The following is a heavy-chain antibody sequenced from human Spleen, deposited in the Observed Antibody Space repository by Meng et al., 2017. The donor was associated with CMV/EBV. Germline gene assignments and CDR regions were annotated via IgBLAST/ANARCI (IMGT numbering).Heavy chain of an antibody. Sequence: SVSSGSYYWGWIRQPPGKGLEWIGYINYSGSTNYNPSLKSRVTISVDTSKNQFSLKLRSVTAADTAVYYCARDDHYSNAKRGNWFDPWGQGTLVTVSS. J-gene: IGHJ5*02. CDR2: INYSGST. V-gene: IGHV4-61*01. CDR1: SVSSGSYY. D-gene: IGHD2-2*01. CDR3: ARDDHYSNAKRGNWFDP.